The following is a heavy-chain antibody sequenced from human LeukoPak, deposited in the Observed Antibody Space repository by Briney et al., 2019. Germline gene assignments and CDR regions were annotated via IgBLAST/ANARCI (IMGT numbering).Heavy chain of an antibody. J-gene: IGHJ3*02. D-gene: IGHD1-26*01. CDR3: ARGDSGCYYCDI. Sequence: ASVKVSCKASGGTFSSYAISWVRQAPGQGLEWMGGIIPIFGTANYAQKFQGRVTITADESTSTAYMELSSLRSEDTAVYYCARGDSGCYYCDIWGQGTMVTVSS. CDR1: GGTFSSYA. V-gene: IGHV1-69*13. CDR2: IIPIFGTA.